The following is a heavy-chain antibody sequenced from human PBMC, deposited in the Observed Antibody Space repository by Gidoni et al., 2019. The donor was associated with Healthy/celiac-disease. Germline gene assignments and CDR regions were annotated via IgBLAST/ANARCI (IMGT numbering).Heavy chain of an antibody. Sequence: EVQLVESGGGLVQPGGPVSLPCAASGFTFSSYAISWVRQAPGKGLEWVSAISGSGGSTYYADSVKGRFTISRDNSKNTLYLQMNSLRAEDTAVYYCAKDQAPIADWDYWGQGTLVTVSS. CDR1: GFTFSSYA. V-gene: IGHV3-23*04. CDR2: ISGSGGST. J-gene: IGHJ4*02. D-gene: IGHD2-15*01. CDR3: AKDQAPIADWDY.